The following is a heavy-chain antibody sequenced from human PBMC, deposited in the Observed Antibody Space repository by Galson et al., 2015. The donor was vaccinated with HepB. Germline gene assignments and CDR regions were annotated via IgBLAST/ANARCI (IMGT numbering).Heavy chain of an antibody. CDR3: AKEGEDIVVVVAAPPAFDI. D-gene: IGHD2-15*01. J-gene: IGHJ3*02. Sequence: SLRLSCAASGFTFSSYGMHWVRQAPGKGLEWVAVISYDGSNKYYADSVKGRFTISRDNSKNTLYLQMNSMRAEDTAVYYCAKEGEDIVVVVAAPPAFDIWGQGTMVTVSS. CDR1: GFTFSSYG. V-gene: IGHV3-30*18. CDR2: ISYDGSNK.